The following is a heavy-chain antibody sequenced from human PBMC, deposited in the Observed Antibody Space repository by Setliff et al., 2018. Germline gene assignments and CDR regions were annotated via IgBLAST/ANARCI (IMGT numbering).Heavy chain of an antibody. D-gene: IGHD2-21*02. J-gene: IGHJ6*03. CDR3: AKCGGDHCCPLNYYQYMDV. CDR1: GLTFSSSA. Sequence: PGGSLRLSCAASGLTFSSSAMHWVRQAPGKELEYVSAISSDGGRTYYVDSVKGRFTISRDNSKNTLYLQMNSLRDEDTAVYYCAKCGGDHCCPLNYYQYMDVWGKGTTVTVSS. V-gene: IGHV3-64*02. CDR2: ISSDGGRT.